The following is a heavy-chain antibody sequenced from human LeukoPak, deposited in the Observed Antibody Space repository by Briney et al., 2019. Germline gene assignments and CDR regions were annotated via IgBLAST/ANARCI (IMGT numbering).Heavy chain of an antibody. V-gene: IGHV3-7*01. CDR2: IKEDGREK. CDR1: GFTFSSFW. J-gene: IGHJ4*02. D-gene: IGHD2-15*01. Sequence: PGGSLRLSCAASGFTFSSFWMSWIRQAPGKGLEWVANIKEDGREKYYVDSVKGRFTISRDNAKNSLYLQMNSLRAEDTAVYYCARVHCSGGSCYSAIDYWGQGTLVTVSS. CDR3: ARVHCSGGSCYSAIDY.